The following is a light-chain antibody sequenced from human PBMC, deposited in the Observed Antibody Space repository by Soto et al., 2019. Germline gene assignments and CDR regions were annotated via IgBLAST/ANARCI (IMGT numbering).Light chain of an antibody. CDR3: ATWDDSLNARGV. Sequence: QSVLTQIPSASGTPGQTVTISCSGSRSNIGNNAVSWYQQFPGTAPKLLIYNNNQRPSGVPDRFSGSKSGTSASLAISGLQSEDEADYYCATWDDSLNARGVFGGGTKVTVL. CDR1: RSNIGNNA. CDR2: NNN. V-gene: IGLV1-44*01. J-gene: IGLJ3*02.